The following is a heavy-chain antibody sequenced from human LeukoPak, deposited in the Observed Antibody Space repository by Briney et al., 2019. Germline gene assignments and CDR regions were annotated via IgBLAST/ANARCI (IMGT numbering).Heavy chain of an antibody. V-gene: IGHV3-21*01. D-gene: IGHD3-10*01. CDR1: GSTFSGYS. CDR2: ITSDSNYK. Sequence: GRSLRLSCAASGSTFSGYSMNWVRQAPGKGLEWVSLITSDSNYKYYADAVKGRFSISRDNANNSLYLQMNNLRAEDTALYYCVRNLFYGSGSFAYWGRGTLVTVSS. CDR3: VRNLFYGSGSFAY. J-gene: IGHJ4*02.